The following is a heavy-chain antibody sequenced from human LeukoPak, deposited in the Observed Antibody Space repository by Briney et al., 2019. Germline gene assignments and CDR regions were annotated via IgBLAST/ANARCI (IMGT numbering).Heavy chain of an antibody. V-gene: IGHV4-59*08. CDR3: ARVPRYSSSWYYFDY. D-gene: IGHD6-13*01. Sequence: SETLSFTCTVSGGSISSYYWSWIRQPPGKGLEWIGYIYYSGSIYCNPSLKSRVTISVDTSKDQFSLKLSSVTAADTAVYYCARVPRYSSSWYYFDYWGQGTLVTVSS. CDR2: IYYSGSI. J-gene: IGHJ4*02. CDR1: GGSISSYY.